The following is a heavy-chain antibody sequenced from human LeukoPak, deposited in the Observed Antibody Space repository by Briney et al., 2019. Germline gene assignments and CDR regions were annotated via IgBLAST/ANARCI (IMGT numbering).Heavy chain of an antibody. V-gene: IGHV1-18*01. J-gene: IGHJ4*02. CDR2: ISAYNGNT. CDR1: GYTFTSYG. Sequence: ASVKVSCKASGYTFTSYGISWVRQAPGQGLERMGWISAYNGNTNYAQKLQGRVTMTTDTSTSTAYMELRSLRSDDTAVYYCARDRYCSSTSCYPSSWYVPLGDYWGQGTLVTVSS. CDR3: ARDRYCSSTSCYPSSWYVPLGDY. D-gene: IGHD2-2*01.